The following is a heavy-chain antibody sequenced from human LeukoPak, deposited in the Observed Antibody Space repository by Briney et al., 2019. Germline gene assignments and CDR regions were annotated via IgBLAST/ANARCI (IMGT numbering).Heavy chain of an antibody. Sequence: GSLRLSCAASGFTFSSYEMNWVRQAPGKGLEWIGEINHSGSTNYNPSLKSRVTISVDTSKNQFSLKLSSVTAADTAVYYCAREGGQYGDYVGFDYWGQGTLVTVSS. CDR2: INHSGST. J-gene: IGHJ4*02. CDR3: AREGGQYGDYVGFDY. D-gene: IGHD4-17*01. CDR1: GFTFSSYE. V-gene: IGHV4-34*01.